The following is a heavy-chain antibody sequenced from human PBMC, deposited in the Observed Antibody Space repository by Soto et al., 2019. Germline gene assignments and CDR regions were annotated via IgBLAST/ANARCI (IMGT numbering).Heavy chain of an antibody. CDR1: GFIFDDDV. J-gene: IGHJ6*02. V-gene: IGHV3-9*01. CDR3: AKDMAHYDYWCNNERGLDV. Sequence: PGGSLRLSCAASGFIFDDDVLHWVRQAPGKGLEWVSGISRNSGPIGYADSDKGRFNSSRDKATNRPSLQMNRLIRDDTAVYYCAKDMAHYDYWCNNERGLDVWGQGTTVTVSS. D-gene: IGHD3-3*01. CDR2: ISRNSGPI.